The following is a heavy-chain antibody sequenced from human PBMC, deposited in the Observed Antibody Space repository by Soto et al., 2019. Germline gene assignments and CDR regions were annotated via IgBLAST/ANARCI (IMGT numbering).Heavy chain of an antibody. CDR3: ARDALYCSGGSCSGY. Sequence: ASVKVSCKASGYTFTSYGISWVRQAPGQGLEWMGWISAYNGNTNYAQKLQGRVTMTTDTSTSTAYMELRSLRSDDTAVYYCARDALYCSGGSCSGYRGQGTLVTVSS. CDR1: GYTFTSYG. D-gene: IGHD2-15*01. V-gene: IGHV1-18*01. CDR2: ISAYNGNT. J-gene: IGHJ4*02.